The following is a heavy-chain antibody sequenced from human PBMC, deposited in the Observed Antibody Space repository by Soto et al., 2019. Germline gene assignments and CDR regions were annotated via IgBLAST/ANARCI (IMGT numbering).Heavy chain of an antibody. V-gene: IGHV1-18*01. Sequence: QVQLVQSGAEVKKPGASVKVSCKASGYTFTSYGISWVRQAPGQGLEWMGWISAYNGNTNYAQKLQGRVTMTTDTSTSTAYMELRSLRSDDTAVYYCARDGWYYGSGSYGYYYYGMDVWGQGTTVTVSS. CDR2: ISAYNGNT. CDR1: GYTFTSYG. J-gene: IGHJ6*02. CDR3: ARDGWYYGSGSYGYYYYGMDV. D-gene: IGHD3-10*01.